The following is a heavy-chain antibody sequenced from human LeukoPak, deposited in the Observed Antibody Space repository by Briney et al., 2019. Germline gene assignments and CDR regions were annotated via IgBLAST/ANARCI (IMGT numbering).Heavy chain of an antibody. J-gene: IGHJ6*02. CDR1: GYTFTSYG. Sequence: ASVTVSCKASGYTFTSYGISWVRQAPGQGLEWMGWISAYNGNTNYAQKLQGRVTMTTDTSTSTAYMELRSLRSDDTAVYYCAKGTSGWYYYHMDVWGQGTTVTVSS. V-gene: IGHV1-18*01. CDR2: ISAYNGNT. CDR3: AKGTSGWYYYHMDV. D-gene: IGHD6-19*01.